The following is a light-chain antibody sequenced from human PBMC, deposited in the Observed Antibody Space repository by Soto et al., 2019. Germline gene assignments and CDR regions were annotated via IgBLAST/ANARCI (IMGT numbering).Light chain of an antibody. J-gene: IGLJ3*02. CDR3: SSYTRNNTHWV. CDR2: EVS. V-gene: IGLV2-14*01. CDR1: SSDVGGYNY. Sequence: QSALTQPASVSGSPGQSITISCTGTSSDVGGYNYVSWYQQHPGKAPKLMIYEVSNRPSGVSNRFSGSKSGNTASLTISGLQAEDEADYYCSSYTRNNTHWVFGGGTKVTVL.